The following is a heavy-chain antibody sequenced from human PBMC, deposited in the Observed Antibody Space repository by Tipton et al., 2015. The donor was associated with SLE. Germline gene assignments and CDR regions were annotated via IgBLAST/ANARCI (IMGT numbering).Heavy chain of an antibody. Sequence: LRLSCTVSGGSISSGSYYWSWIRQPAGKGLEWIGRIHTSGSTNYNPSLKSRVTISVDTSKNQFSLKLSYVTTADTAVYYCARERDYSGSRDAFDIWGQGTMVTVSS. V-gene: IGHV4-61*02. CDR1: GGSISSGSYY. D-gene: IGHD1-26*01. J-gene: IGHJ3*02. CDR3: ARERDYSGSRDAFDI. CDR2: IHTSGST.